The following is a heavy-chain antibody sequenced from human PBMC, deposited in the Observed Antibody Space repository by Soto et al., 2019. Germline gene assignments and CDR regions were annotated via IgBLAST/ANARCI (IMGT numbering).Heavy chain of an antibody. CDR3: ARSSARGWSY. Sequence: LSLTCAVYGGSFSGYYWTWIRQPPGKGLEWIGEITHSGSTNYNPSLKSRVTISVDTSKNQFSLNLNSVTAADTAVYYCARSSARGWSYWGQGTLVTVSS. V-gene: IGHV4-34*01. CDR1: GGSFSGYY. D-gene: IGHD3-22*01. J-gene: IGHJ4*02. CDR2: ITHSGST.